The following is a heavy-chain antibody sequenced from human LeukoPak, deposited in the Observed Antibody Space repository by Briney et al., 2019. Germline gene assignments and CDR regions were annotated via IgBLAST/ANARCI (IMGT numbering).Heavy chain of an antibody. J-gene: IGHJ5*02. V-gene: IGHV4-59*01. CDR2: FSLGETT. D-gene: IGHD6-13*01. CDR3: ARQYSSSWYNWFDP. CDR1: GASITTYS. Sequence: SETLSLTCSVSGASITTYSWNWLRQSPGKGLEWIGYFSLGETTSYTPSLKSRVTISRDTSKNQVSLKLSSVTAADTAVYYCARQYSSSWYNWFDPWGQGTLVTVSS.